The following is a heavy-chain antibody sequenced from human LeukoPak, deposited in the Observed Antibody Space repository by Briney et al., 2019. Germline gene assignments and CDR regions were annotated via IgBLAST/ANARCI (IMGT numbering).Heavy chain of an antibody. J-gene: IGHJ4*02. V-gene: IGHV3-30*02. D-gene: IGHD6-19*01. CDR1: GFTFSSYG. CDR3: AKNAVAVAGTADY. CDR2: IRYDGSNK. Sequence: GGSLRLSCAASGFTFSSYGMHWVRQAPGKGLKWVAFIRYDGSNKYYADSVKGRFTISRDNSKNTLYLQMNSLRAEDTAVYYCAKNAVAVAGTADYWGQGTLVTVSS.